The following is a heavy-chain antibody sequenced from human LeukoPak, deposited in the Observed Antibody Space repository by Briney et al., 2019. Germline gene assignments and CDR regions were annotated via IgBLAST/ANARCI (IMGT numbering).Heavy chain of an antibody. J-gene: IGHJ2*01. V-gene: IGHV3-23*01. D-gene: IGHD1-26*01. CDR1: GVTLSNYA. CDR2: ISSSGSGDNT. CDR3: AKDRTVGASYWYFDL. Sequence: GGSPRLSCVASGVTLSNYAMSWARQAPGKGLEWVSGISSSGSGDNTYYADSVKGRFTISRDSSKNTLFLHMNTLRAEDTAIYYCAKDRTVGASYWYFDLWGRGTLVTVSS.